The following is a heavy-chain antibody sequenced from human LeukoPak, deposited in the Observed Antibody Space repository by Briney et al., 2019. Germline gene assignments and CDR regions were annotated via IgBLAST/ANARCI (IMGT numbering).Heavy chain of an antibody. CDR2: IYYSGST. CDR1: GGSISSGSYY. CDR3: ARLGVASAFDY. J-gene: IGHJ4*02. Sequence: SQTLSLTCTVSGGSISSGSYYWSWIRQPPGKGLEWIGYIYYSGSTNYNPSLKSRVTISVDTSKNQFSLKLSSVTAADTAVYYCARLGVASAFDYWGQGTLVTVSS. V-gene: IGHV4-61*01. D-gene: IGHD6-13*01.